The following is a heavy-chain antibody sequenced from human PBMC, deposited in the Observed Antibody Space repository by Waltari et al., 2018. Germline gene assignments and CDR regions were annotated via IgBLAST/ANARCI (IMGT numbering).Heavy chain of an antibody. J-gene: IGHJ4*02. Sequence: EVQLVQSGAEVKKPGESLKISCKGSGYSFTSYWIGWVRQMPGKGLEWMGISYPGDSDTRYSPSFQGQVTSSADKSISTAYLQWSSLKASDTAMYYCARIVPAANVPFDYWGQGTLVTVSS. D-gene: IGHD2-2*01. CDR3: ARIVPAANVPFDY. V-gene: IGHV5-51*01. CDR2: SYPGDSDT. CDR1: GYSFTSYW.